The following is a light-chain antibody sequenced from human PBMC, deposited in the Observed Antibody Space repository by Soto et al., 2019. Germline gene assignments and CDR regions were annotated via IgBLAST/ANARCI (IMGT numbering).Light chain of an antibody. Sequence: EIVLTQSPGTLSLSPGERATLSCRASQSVSRTYLAWYQQKPVQAPRLLIYGASSRATGIPDRFSGSGSGTEFTLTISSLQSEDFAVYYCQQYSNWPPITFGQGTRLEI. J-gene: IGKJ5*01. V-gene: IGKV3-20*01. CDR3: QQYSNWPPIT. CDR2: GAS. CDR1: QSVSRTY.